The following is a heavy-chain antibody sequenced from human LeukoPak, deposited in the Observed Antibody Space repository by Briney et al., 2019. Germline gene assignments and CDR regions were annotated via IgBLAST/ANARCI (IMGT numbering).Heavy chain of an antibody. V-gene: IGHV3-21*04. D-gene: IGHD3-3*01. CDR3: AKVGPVLRFLEWFSPHPYYYYYGMDV. Sequence: PGGSLRLSCAASGFTFSSYSMNWVRQAPGKGLEWVSSISSSSSYIYYADSVKGRFTISRDNSKNTLYLQMNSLRAEDTAVYYCAKVGPVLRFLEWFSPHPYYYYYGMDVWGQGTTVTVSS. CDR1: GFTFSSYS. CDR2: ISSSSSYI. J-gene: IGHJ6*02.